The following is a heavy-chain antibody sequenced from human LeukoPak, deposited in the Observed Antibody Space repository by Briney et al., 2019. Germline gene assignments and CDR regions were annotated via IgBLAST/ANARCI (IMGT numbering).Heavy chain of an antibody. CDR2: ISSNAYST. D-gene: IGHD3-9*01. J-gene: IGHJ1*01. CDR1: GFTFSSYA. Sequence: GGSLRLSCSTSGFTFSSYAMHWVRQAPGKGLEYISAISSNAYSTYYADSVKGRFTISRDNSKNTLYLQMSSLRPQDTALYYCVKDQGNDILTAYVWDQGTLVTVSS. CDR3: VKDQGNDILTAYV. V-gene: IGHV3-64D*06.